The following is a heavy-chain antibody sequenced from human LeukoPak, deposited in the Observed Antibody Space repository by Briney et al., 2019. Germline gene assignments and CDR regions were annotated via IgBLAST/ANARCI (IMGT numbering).Heavy chain of an antibody. D-gene: IGHD6-13*01. CDR1: GGTFSNYA. CDR3: AKDRASSSWSRDAFDI. CDR2: VIPIFGTA. Sequence: GSSVKVSCKASGGTFSNYAISWVRQAPGQGLEWMGGVIPIFGTANYAQKFQGRVTITTDESTSTVYIEVSSVRFEDTAVYYCAKDRASSSWSRDAFDIWGQGTVVTVSS. V-gene: IGHV1-69*05. J-gene: IGHJ3*02.